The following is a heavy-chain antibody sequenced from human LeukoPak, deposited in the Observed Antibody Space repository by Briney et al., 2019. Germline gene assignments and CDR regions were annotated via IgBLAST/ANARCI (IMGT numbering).Heavy chain of an antibody. V-gene: IGHV3-21*01. J-gene: IGHJ4*02. D-gene: IGHD4-17*01. CDR2: ISSSSSYI. CDR1: GFTFSSYS. CDR3: ARGVGDYGDHNLDY. Sequence: GGSLRLSCAASGFTFSSYSMNWVRQAPGKGLEWVSSISSSSSYIYYADSVKGRFTISRDNAKNSLYLQMNSLRAEDTAVYYCARGVGDYGDHNLDYWGQGTLVTVSS.